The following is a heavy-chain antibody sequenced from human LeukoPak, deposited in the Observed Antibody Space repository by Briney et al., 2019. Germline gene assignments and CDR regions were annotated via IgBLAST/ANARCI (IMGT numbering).Heavy chain of an antibody. CDR1: GFTFSSYA. CDR3: AKDRRDSSSNFCFDY. V-gene: IGHV3-30*02. J-gene: IGHJ4*02. Sequence: PGGSLGLSCAASGFTFSSYAMTWVRQAPGKGLEWVPFIRYDGSNKYYADSVKGRFTISRDNSKNTLYLQMNSLRAEDTAVYYCAKDRRDSSSNFCFDYWGQGTLVTVSS. D-gene: IGHD6-6*01. CDR2: IRYDGSNK.